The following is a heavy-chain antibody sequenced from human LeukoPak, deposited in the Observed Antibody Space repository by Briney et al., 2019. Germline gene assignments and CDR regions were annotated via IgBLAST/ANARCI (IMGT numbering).Heavy chain of an antibody. J-gene: IGHJ4*02. Sequence: KLGESLKISCKASGYRFTSDWIAWVRQMPGKDLEWMGIIYPGDSDTRYSPSFQGQVTISADKSISTAYLQWSSLKASDTAIYYCARHPFDWGQGTLVTVSS. CDR1: GYRFTSDW. CDR3: ARHPFD. V-gene: IGHV5-51*01. CDR2: IYPGDSDT.